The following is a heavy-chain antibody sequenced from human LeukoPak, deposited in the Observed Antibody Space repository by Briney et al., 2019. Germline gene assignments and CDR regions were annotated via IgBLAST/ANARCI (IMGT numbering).Heavy chain of an antibody. V-gene: IGHV3-48*01. Sequence: SGGSLRLSCAASGFPLSSYSINWFRQAPGKGLEWVSYISSSGSAIYYVDSVKGRFTVSRDNAKNSLFLQMNSPRAEDTAVYYCVRVKGSYFDYWGQGALVTVSS. J-gene: IGHJ4*02. D-gene: IGHD2-15*01. CDR3: VRVKGSYFDY. CDR2: ISSSGSAI. CDR1: GFPLSSYS.